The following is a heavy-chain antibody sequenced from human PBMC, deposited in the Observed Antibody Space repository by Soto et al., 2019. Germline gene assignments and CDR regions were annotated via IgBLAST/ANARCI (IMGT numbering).Heavy chain of an antibody. CDR2: ITYSGGDT. Sequence: GGSLRLSCAASGFTFSSYAMAWVRQAPGEGLEWVSVITYSGGDTLHADSVKGRFTISRDNSKNTVYLQMSSLRAEDTAIYYCAKSSGESYTGSRVFDFWGQGTRVTVSS. CDR1: GFTFSSYA. CDR3: AKSSGESYTGSRVFDF. J-gene: IGHJ4*02. D-gene: IGHD3-10*01. V-gene: IGHV3-23*01.